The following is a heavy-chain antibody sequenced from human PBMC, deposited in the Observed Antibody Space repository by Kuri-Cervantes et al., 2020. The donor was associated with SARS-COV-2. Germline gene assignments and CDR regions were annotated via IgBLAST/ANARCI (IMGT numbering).Heavy chain of an antibody. V-gene: IGHV3-21*01. Sequence: GGSLRLSCAASGFTFSSYSMNWVRQAPGKGLEWVSSISSSSSYIYYADSVKGRFTISRDNAKNSLYLQMNSLRAEDTAVDYCARDSTGGIEAAGNGAFDIWGQGTMVTVSS. J-gene: IGHJ3*02. CDR2: ISSSSSYI. CDR3: ARDSTGGIEAAGNGAFDI. CDR1: GFTFSSYS. D-gene: IGHD6-13*01.